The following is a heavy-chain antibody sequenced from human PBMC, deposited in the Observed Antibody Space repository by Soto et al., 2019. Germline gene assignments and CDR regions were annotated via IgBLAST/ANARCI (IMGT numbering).Heavy chain of an antibody. CDR1: GFTFSSYW. V-gene: IGHV3-7*01. CDR3: ARAQGGSSWYEGIDAFDI. Sequence: GGSLRLSCAASGFTFSSYWMSWVRQAPGKGLEWVANIKQDGSEKYYVDSVKGRFTISRDNAKNSLYLQMNSLRAEDTAVYYWARAQGGSSWYEGIDAFDIWGQGTMVTVSS. J-gene: IGHJ3*02. CDR2: IKQDGSEK. D-gene: IGHD6-13*01.